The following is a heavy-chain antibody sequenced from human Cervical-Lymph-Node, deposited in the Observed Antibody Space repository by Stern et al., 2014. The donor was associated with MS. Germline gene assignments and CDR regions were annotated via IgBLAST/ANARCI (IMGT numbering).Heavy chain of an antibody. CDR2: ISSSGNTI. J-gene: IGHJ4*02. CDR3: ARDVRSGYCSSTSCWTYFDY. D-gene: IGHD2-2*01. Sequence: VQLVESGGGLVKPGGSLRLSCAASGFTFSDHYMSWIRQAPGKGLEWVSYISSSGNTIYYADSVKGRFTISRDNAKNSLYLQMNSLRAEDTAVYYCARDVRSGYCSSTSCWTYFDYWGQGTLVTVSS. CDR1: GFTFSDHY. V-gene: IGHV3-11*01.